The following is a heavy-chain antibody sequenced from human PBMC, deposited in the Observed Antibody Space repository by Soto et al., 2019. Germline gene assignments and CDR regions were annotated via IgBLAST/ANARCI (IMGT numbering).Heavy chain of an antibody. D-gene: IGHD3-22*01. V-gene: IGHV3-30-3*01. Sequence: PVGSLRLSCAASGFTLNSYAMHWVRQAPGKGLEWVAIISYDGSIKYYADSVKGRFTISRDNSKNTLYLQMSSLRIEDTAVYYCARRYYDSSGYHSGYYYGMDVWGQGTTVTVSS. CDR2: ISYDGSIK. CDR1: GFTLNSYA. J-gene: IGHJ6*02. CDR3: ARRYYDSSGYHSGYYYGMDV.